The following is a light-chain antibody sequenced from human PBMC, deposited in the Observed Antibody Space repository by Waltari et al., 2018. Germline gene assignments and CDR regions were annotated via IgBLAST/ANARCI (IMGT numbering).Light chain of an antibody. V-gene: IGLV3-1*01. CDR1: KLGDKY. Sequence: SYELTQPPSVSVSPGQTASITCSGDKLGDKYACWYQQKPGQSPGLVIDQASKRPSGIPERFSGSNSGNTATLTISGTQAMDEADYYCQAWDSSVVFGGGTKLTVL. J-gene: IGLJ2*01. CDR2: QAS. CDR3: QAWDSSVV.